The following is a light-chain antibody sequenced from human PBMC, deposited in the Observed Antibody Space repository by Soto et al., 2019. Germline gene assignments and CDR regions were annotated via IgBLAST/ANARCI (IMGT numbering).Light chain of an antibody. V-gene: IGKV3-11*01. J-gene: IGKJ4*01. CDR1: QSVSNY. Sequence: EIVLTQSPAILSLSPGERATLSCRASQSVSNYLAWYQQKPGQAPRLLIYDASNRATGIPARFSGSGSGTDFTLTISSLEPEDLAVYYCQQRSNWPPKVTFGGGTKVEIK. CDR2: DAS. CDR3: QQRSNWPPKVT.